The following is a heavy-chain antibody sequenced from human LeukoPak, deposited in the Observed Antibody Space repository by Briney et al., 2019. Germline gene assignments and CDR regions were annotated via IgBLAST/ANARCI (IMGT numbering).Heavy chain of an antibody. Sequence: PGGSLRLSCAASGFTFSSYAMSWVRQAPGKGLEWVSAISGSGGSTYYADSVKGRFTISRDNSKNTLYLQMNSLRAEDTAVYYCAKDLGENYYYGMDVWGQGTTVTVSS. CDR3: AKDLGENYYYGMDV. CDR2: ISGSGGST. CDR1: GFTFSSYA. V-gene: IGHV3-23*01. J-gene: IGHJ6*02.